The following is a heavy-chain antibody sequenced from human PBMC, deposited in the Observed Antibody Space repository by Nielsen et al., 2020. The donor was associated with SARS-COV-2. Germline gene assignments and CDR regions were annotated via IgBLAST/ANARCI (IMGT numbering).Heavy chain of an antibody. J-gene: IGHJ5*02. CDR3: ARDFGGSYRKYNWFDP. D-gene: IGHD1-26*01. V-gene: IGHV3-9*01. CDR1: GFTFDDYA. Sequence: SLKISCAASGFTFDDYAMHWVRQAPGKGLEWVSGISWNSGSIGYADSVKGRFTISRDNSKNTLYLQMNSLRAEDTAVYYCARDFGGSYRKYNWFDPWGQGTLVTVSS. CDR2: ISWNSGSI.